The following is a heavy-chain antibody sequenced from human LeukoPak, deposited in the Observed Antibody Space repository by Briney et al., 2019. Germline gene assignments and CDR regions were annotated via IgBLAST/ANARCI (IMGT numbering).Heavy chain of an antibody. CDR2: IYTSGST. CDR1: GGSISSYY. CDR3: ARHLTYYYDSSGYYFNWFDP. Sequence: SETLSLTCTVSGGSISSYYWSWIRQPAGKGLEWIGRIYTSGSTNYNPSFKSRVTMSVDTSKNQFSLKLSSVTAADTAVYYCARHLTYYYDSSGYYFNWFDPWGQGTLVTVSS. D-gene: IGHD3-22*01. V-gene: IGHV4-4*07. J-gene: IGHJ5*02.